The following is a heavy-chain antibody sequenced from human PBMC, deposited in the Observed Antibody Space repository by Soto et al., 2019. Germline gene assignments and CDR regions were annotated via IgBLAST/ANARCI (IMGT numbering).Heavy chain of an antibody. CDR1: GDSVSSNSAA. CDR2: TYYRSKWYN. V-gene: IGHV6-1*01. CDR3: ARTVIAAGQPSTHGHYYYYMDV. D-gene: IGHD6-13*01. J-gene: IGHJ6*03. Sequence: SQTLSLTCAISGDSVSSNSAAWNWIRQSPSRGLEWLGRTYYRSKWYNDYAVSVKSRITINPDTSKNQFSLQLNPVTPEDTAVYYCARTVIAAGQPSTHGHYYYYMDVWGKGTTVTVSS.